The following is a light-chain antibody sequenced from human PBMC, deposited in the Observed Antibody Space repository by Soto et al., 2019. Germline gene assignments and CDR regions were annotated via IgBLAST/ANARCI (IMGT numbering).Light chain of an antibody. V-gene: IGKV3-15*01. J-gene: IGKJ2*01. CDR1: QSVNGN. CDR2: GTS. Sequence: EIVMTQSPATLSVSPGERATLSCRASQSVNGNLAWYQRKPGQAPRLLMYGTSVRATGIPARFSGSGSGTDYTLTISSLQSEDSAVFYCQQYNNWYTFGQGTKLEIK. CDR3: QQYNNWYT.